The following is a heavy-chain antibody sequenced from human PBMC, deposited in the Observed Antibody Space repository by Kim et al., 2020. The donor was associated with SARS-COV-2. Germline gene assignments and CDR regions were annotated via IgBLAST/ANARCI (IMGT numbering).Heavy chain of an antibody. CDR2: INPNSGGT. CDR3: ASPDYRTDYYYYYGMDV. D-gene: IGHD4-4*01. J-gene: IGHJ6*02. V-gene: IGHV1-2*02. CDR1: GYTFTGYY. Sequence: ASVKVSCKASGYTFTGYYMHWVRQAPGQGLEWRGWINPNSGGTNYAQKFQGRVTMTRDTSISTAYMELSRLRSDDTAVYYCASPDYRTDYYYYYGMDVWGQGTTVTVSS.